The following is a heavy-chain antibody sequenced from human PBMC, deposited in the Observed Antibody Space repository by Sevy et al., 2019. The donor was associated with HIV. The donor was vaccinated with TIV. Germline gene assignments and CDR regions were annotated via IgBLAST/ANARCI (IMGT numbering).Heavy chain of an antibody. D-gene: IGHD2-2*02. Sequence: SETLSLTCTVSGGSISSYYWSWIRQPPGKGLEWIGYIYYSGSTNYNPSLKSRVTISVDTSKNQFSLKLSSVTAADTAVYYCARAPPDGSSTSCYTDYYYGMDVWGQGTTVTVSS. CDR3: ARAPPDGSSTSCYTDYYYGMDV. CDR1: GGSISSYY. CDR2: IYYSGST. J-gene: IGHJ6*02. V-gene: IGHV4-59*01.